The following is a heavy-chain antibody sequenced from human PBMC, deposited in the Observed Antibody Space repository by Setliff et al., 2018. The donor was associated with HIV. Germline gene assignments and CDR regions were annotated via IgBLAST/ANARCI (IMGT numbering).Heavy chain of an antibody. Sequence: ETLSLTCTVTRASATNRHYYWAWIRPPPGKGVEYIGNIYYNEKTYYCPSLKGRVTISVDTSKNQFSLNLTSVTAADAAVYFCASRGSYYDSYKVLREEGFDPWGKGTLVTVSS. J-gene: IGHJ5*02. V-gene: IGHV4-39*01. CDR3: ASRGSYYDSYKVLREEGFDP. CDR2: IYYNEKT. D-gene: IGHD3-22*01. CDR1: RASATNRHYY.